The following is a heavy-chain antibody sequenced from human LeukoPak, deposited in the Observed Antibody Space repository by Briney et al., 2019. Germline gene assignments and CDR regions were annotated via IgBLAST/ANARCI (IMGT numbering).Heavy chain of an antibody. CDR3: AKEGIDGSDYDLDY. Sequence: GGSLRLSCVASGFTFSSYAMSWVRQAPGKGLEWVSGISGNGGSINYAESVKGRFTISRDNSKNTLYLQMNSLRAEDTAVYYCAKEGIDGSDYDLDYWGQGTLVTVSS. D-gene: IGHD5-12*01. CDR2: ISGNGGSI. V-gene: IGHV3-23*01. CDR1: GFTFSSYA. J-gene: IGHJ4*02.